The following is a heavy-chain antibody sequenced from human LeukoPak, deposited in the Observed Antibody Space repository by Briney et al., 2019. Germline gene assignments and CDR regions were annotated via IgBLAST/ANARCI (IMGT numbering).Heavy chain of an antibody. CDR1: GFTFSSYW. CDR2: INTDGSST. Sequence: PGGSLRLSCAASGFTFSSYWMHWVRQAPGKGLVWVSRINTDGSSTSYADSVKGRFTISRDNAKNTLYLQMNCLRAEDTAVYYCARVSGYSYGYAPFDYWGQGTLVTVSS. V-gene: IGHV3-74*01. D-gene: IGHD5-18*01. CDR3: ARVSGYSYGYAPFDY. J-gene: IGHJ4*02.